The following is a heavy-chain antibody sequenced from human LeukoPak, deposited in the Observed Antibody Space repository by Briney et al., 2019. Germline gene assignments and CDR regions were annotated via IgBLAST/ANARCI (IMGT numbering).Heavy chain of an antibody. CDR1: GYSISSGYY. J-gene: IGHJ3*02. V-gene: IGHV4-38-2*02. CDR2: IYHSGST. CDR3: ARRLGYCSSTSCLDDAFDI. Sequence: SETLSLTCTVSGYSISSGYYWGWIRQPPGKGLEWIGSIYHSGSTYYNPSLKSRVTISVDTSKNQFSLKLSSVTAADTAVYYCARRLGYCSSTSCLDDAFDIWGQGTMVTVSS. D-gene: IGHD2-2*01.